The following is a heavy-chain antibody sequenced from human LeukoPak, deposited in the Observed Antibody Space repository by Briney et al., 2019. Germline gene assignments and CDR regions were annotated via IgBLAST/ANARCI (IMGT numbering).Heavy chain of an antibody. J-gene: IGHJ4*02. CDR3: ARDLCSSGWYGHDY. D-gene: IGHD6-19*01. CDR1: GYTFTGYY. V-gene: IGHV1-2*02. CDR2: INPNSGGT. Sequence: ASVKVSCKASGYTFTGYYMHWVRQAPGQGLEWMGWINPNSGGTNYAQKFQGRVTMTRDTSISTAYMELSRLRSDDTAVYYCARDLCSSGWYGHDYWGQGTLVTVSS.